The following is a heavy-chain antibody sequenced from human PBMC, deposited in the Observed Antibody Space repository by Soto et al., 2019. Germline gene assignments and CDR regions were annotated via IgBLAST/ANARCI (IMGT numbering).Heavy chain of an antibody. CDR1: GFTFSSYA. V-gene: IGHV3-23*01. J-gene: IGHJ4*02. D-gene: IGHD3-22*01. CDR3: SRFRDSSGYYYDYFDY. Sequence: EVQLLESGGGLVQPGGSLRLSCAASGFTFSSYAMSWVRQAPGKGLEWVSAISGSGGSTYYADSVKGRFTISRDNSKNTLYLQMNSLRAEDTAVYYCSRFRDSSGYYYDYFDYWGQGTLVTVSS. CDR2: ISGSGGST.